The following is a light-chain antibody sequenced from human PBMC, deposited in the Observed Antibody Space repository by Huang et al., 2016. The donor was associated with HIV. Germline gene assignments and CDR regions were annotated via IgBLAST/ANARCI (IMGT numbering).Light chain of an antibody. J-gene: IGKJ2*01. Sequence: EVVLTQSPATLSLSPGERATLSCRASQGVSSSVAWYQQNPGQAPRLLIYAASVRATGIPARFSGSASGTDFTLTISSLEPEDFAVYYCQQRRNWPPYTFGQGTKLEIK. CDR1: QGVSSS. CDR3: QQRRNWPPYT. CDR2: AAS. V-gene: IGKV3-11*01.